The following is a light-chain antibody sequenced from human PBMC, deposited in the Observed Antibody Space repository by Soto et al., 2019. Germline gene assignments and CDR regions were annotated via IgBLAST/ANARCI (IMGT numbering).Light chain of an antibody. CDR1: SNDVGGYNY. CDR3: SSYTSSNTLV. CDR2: EVS. J-gene: IGLJ2*01. Sequence: QSVLTQPASVSGSPGQSITISCTGTSNDVGGYNYVSWYQQYPGSAPKLMIYEVSDRPSGVSNRFSGSKSGNTASLTISGLQAEDEGDYYCSSYTSSNTLVFGGGTKVTVL. V-gene: IGLV2-14*01.